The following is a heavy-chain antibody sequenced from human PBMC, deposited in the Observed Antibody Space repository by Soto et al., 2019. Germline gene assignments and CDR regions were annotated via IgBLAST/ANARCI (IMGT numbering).Heavy chain of an antibody. Sequence: GGSLRLSCAASGFTFSSYAMGWVRQAPGKGLEWVSGISGRGGSTYYADSVKGRLTISRDNSRNTLYLQMNSLRAEDTAVFHCAKTAEAVAGTVYGYWGQGTLVTVSS. J-gene: IGHJ4*02. CDR1: GFTFSSYA. CDR2: ISGRGGST. D-gene: IGHD6-19*01. V-gene: IGHV3-23*01. CDR3: AKTAEAVAGTVYGY.